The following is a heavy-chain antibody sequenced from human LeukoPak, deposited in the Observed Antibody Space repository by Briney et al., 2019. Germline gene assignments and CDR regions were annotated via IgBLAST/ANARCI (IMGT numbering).Heavy chain of an antibody. CDR2: ISAYNGNT. J-gene: IGHJ4*02. CDR3: ARALVTPRLGKKGAIDFDY. V-gene: IGHV1-18*01. Sequence: ASVKVSCKASGYTFTSYGISWVRQAPGQGLEWMGWISAYNGNTNYAQKFQGRVTITRDTSASTAYMELSSLRSEDTAVYYCARALVTPRLGKKGAIDFDYWGQGTLVTVSS. D-gene: IGHD4-11*01. CDR1: GYTFTSYG.